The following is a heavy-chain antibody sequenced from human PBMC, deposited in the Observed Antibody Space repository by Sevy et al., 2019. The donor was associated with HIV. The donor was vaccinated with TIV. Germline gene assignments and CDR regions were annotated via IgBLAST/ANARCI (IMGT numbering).Heavy chain of an antibody. CDR3: ARVSGNSEWGYYFDS. D-gene: IGHD2-15*01. V-gene: IGHV4-30-2*01. Sequence: SETLSLTCAVSGGSLSSAAYSWIWLRQPPGKGLVWIGCLYHSGSTYYHPSLKSRVTISVDRSKNQFSLKLSSVTAADTAVYYCARVSGNSEWGYYFDSWGQGTLVTVSS. J-gene: IGHJ4*02. CDR2: LYHSGST. CDR1: GGSLSSAAYS.